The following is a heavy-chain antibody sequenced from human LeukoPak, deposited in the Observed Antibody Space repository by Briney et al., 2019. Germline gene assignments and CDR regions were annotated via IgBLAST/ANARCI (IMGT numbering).Heavy chain of an antibody. D-gene: IGHD1-26*01. CDR3: ATRLVK. V-gene: IGHV4-34*01. Sequence: SGTLSLTCAVYGGSFSGYYWSWIRQPPGKGLEWIGEINHSGSTNYNPSHKSRVTISVDTSKNQFSLKLSSVTAADTAVYYCATRLVKWGQGTLVTVSS. CDR2: INHSGST. CDR1: GGSFSGYY. J-gene: IGHJ4*02.